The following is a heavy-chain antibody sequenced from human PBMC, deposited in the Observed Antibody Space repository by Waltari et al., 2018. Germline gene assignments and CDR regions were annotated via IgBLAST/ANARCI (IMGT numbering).Heavy chain of an antibody. D-gene: IGHD2-2*02. V-gene: IGHV1-69*09. Sequence: QVQLVQSGAEVKKPGSSVKVSCKASGGPLSSYAISWMRKAPGQGPELMGRTIPILGIANNAQKFQGRVTITADKSTSTAYMELSSLRSEDTAVYYCARERPPPIVVVPAAINYYYYYGMDVWGQGTTVTVSS. CDR2: TIPILGIA. CDR1: GGPLSSYA. CDR3: ARERPPPIVVVPAAINYYYYYGMDV. J-gene: IGHJ6*02.